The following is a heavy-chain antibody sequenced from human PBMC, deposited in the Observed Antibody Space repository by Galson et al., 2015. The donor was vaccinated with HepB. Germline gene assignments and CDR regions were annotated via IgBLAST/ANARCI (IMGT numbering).Heavy chain of an antibody. Sequence: SLRLSCAGSEYIFNHYSMSWVRQAPGKGLEWISYISSSSTSKYYADSVKGRFTISRDNAKNLLHLQMNRLRADDTAVYYCARVGGFSGSHDYWGQGTLVTVSS. V-gene: IGHV3-48*01. J-gene: IGHJ4*02. CDR2: ISSSSTSK. D-gene: IGHD1-26*01. CDR1: EYIFNHYS. CDR3: ARVGGFSGSHDY.